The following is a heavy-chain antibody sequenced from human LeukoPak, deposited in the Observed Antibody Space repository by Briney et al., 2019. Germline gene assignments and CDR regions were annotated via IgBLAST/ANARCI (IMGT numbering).Heavy chain of an antibody. J-gene: IGHJ4*02. CDR1: GFTFSSYA. V-gene: IGHV3-30-3*01. CDR3: ARETSDYGDYNY. CDR2: ISYDGSNK. Sequence: PGRSLRLSCAASGFTFSSYAMHWVRQAPGKGLEWVAVISYDGSNKYYADSVKGRFTISRDNAKNSLYLQMNSLRAEDTAVYYCARETSDYGDYNYWGQGTLVTVSS. D-gene: IGHD4-17*01.